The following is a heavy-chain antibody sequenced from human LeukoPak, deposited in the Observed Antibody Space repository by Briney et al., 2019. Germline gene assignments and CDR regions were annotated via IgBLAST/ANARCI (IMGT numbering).Heavy chain of an antibody. J-gene: IGHJ5*02. CDR2: INSDGSST. V-gene: IGHV3-74*01. CDR3: ARGAYCGADCYSTDS. Sequence: GGSLRLSCAASGFTFSSYWMHWVRQAPGKGLVWVSRINSDGSSTSYADSVKGRFTISRDNAKNTLYLQMNSLRAEDTAVYYCARGAYCGADCYSTDSWGQGTLVTVSS. CDR1: GFTFSSYW. D-gene: IGHD2-21*02.